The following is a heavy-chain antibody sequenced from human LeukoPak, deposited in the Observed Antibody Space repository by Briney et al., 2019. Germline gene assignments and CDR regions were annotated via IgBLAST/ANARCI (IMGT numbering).Heavy chain of an antibody. CDR2: FDPEDGEI. V-gene: IGHV1-24*01. CDR1: GYTLTELS. J-gene: IGHJ4*02. D-gene: IGHD3-22*01. Sequence: ASVKVSCKVSGYTLTELSMHWVRQAPGKGLEWMGGFDPEDGEIIYAQKFQGRVTMTEDTSTDTAYMELSSLRSEDTAVYYCATDLYYYDSSGYPEGYWGQGTLVTVSS. CDR3: ATDLYYYDSSGYPEGY.